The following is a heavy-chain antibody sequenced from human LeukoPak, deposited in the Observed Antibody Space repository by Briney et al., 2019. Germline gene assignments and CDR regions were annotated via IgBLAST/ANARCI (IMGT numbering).Heavy chain of an antibody. V-gene: IGHV4-39*07. D-gene: IGHD5-12*01. J-gene: IGHJ6*02. CDR2: IYYSGST. CDR3: ARGPGGYSGYETSGALDV. Sequence: PSETLSLTCTVSGGSISSSSYYWGWIRQPPGKGLGWIGSIYYSGSTNYNPSLKSRVTISVDTSKNQFSLKMSSVIAADTAVYFCARGPGGYSGYETSGALDVWGQGTTVTVSS. CDR1: GGSISSSSYY.